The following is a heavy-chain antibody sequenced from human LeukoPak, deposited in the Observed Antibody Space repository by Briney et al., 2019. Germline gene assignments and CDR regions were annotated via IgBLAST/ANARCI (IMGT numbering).Heavy chain of an antibody. CDR1: GFTFSSYG. V-gene: IGHV3-33*01. D-gene: IGHD3-3*01. Sequence: PGGSLRLSCAASGFTFSSYGMHWVRQAPGKGLEWVAVIWYDGSNKYYADSVKGRFTISRDNSKNTLYLQMNSLRAEDTAVYYCARDREWFHYYYGMDVWGQGSTVTVSS. J-gene: IGHJ6*02. CDR2: IWYDGSNK. CDR3: ARDREWFHYYYGMDV.